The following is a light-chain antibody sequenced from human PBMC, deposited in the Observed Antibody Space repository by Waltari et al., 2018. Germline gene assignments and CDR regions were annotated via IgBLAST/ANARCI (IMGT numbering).Light chain of an antibody. CDR1: QSVSTY. J-gene: IGKJ3*01. CDR3: QQSYTIPSFT. Sequence: DIQMTQSPSSLSASVGDRVTITCRASQSVSTYLNWYQQKPGKAPKPLIYTASSLQSGVPSRFSGSGSGTDFTLTISSLQPEDSATYYCQQSYTIPSFTFGPGTKVDIK. V-gene: IGKV1-39*01. CDR2: TAS.